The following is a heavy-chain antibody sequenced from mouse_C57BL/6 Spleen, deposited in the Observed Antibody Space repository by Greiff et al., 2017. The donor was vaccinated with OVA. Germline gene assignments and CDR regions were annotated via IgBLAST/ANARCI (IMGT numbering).Heavy chain of an antibody. V-gene: IGHV14-2*01. CDR3: AREGPFITTVVDWYFDV. CDR1: GFNIKDYY. Sequence: EVQLQHSGAELVKPGASVKLSCTASGFNIKDYYMHWVKQRTEQGLEWIGRIDPEDGETKYAPKFKGKATITADTSSNTAYLQLSSLTSEDTAVYYCAREGPFITTVVDWYFDVWGTGTTVTVSS. J-gene: IGHJ1*03. CDR2: IDPEDGET. D-gene: IGHD1-1*01.